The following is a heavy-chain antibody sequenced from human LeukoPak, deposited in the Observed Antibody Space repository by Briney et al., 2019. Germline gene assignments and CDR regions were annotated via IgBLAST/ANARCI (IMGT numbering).Heavy chain of an antibody. CDR1: GFTFSDYY. D-gene: IGHD3-22*01. V-gene: IGHV3-11*04. Sequence: AGGSLRLSCAASGFTFSDYYVSWIRQAPGKGLEWVSYISSSGSTIYYADSVKGRFTISRDNAKNSLYLQMNSLRAEDTAVYYCASTYYYDSSGYWGDYWGQGTLVTVSS. CDR2: ISSSGSTI. CDR3: ASTYYYDSSGYWGDY. J-gene: IGHJ4*02.